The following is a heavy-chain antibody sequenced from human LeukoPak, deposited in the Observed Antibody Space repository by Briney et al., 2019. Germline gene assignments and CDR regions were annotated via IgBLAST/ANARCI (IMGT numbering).Heavy chain of an antibody. V-gene: IGHV3-21*04. CDR3: AKDSTGNGYFFDS. J-gene: IGHJ4*02. CDR2: ISSSSSHI. D-gene: IGHD1-1*01. Sequence: PGGSLRPSCTASGFTFSSYNMNWVRQAPGKGLEWVSCISSSSSHIYYADSVRGRLTISRANAKNTFYLKMNILRAGDTAVYYCAKDSTGNGYFFDSWGKGTLVTVSS. CDR1: GFTFSSYN.